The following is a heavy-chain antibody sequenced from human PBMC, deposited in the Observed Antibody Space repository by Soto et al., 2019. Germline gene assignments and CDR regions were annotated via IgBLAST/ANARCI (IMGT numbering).Heavy chain of an antibody. V-gene: IGHV5-10-1*01. D-gene: IGHD6-6*01. J-gene: IGHJ6*02. CDR1: GYSFTSYW. CDR3: ARHRGYSSSTYYYYYGMDV. CDR2: IDPSDSYT. Sequence: GESLKISCKGSGYSFTSYWISWVRQMPGKGLEWMGRIDPSDSYTNYSPSFQGHVTISADKSISTAYLQWSSLKASDTAMYYCARHRGYSSSTYYYYYGMDVWGQGTTVTAP.